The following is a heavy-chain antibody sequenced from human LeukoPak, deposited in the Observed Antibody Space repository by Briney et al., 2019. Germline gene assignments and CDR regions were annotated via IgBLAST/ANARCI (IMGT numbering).Heavy chain of an antibody. CDR1: GYSFTSFW. CDR2: IYPGDSDT. J-gene: IGHJ6*02. Sequence: LGESLKISCKASGYSFTSFWIGWVRQMPGKGLEWMGIIYPGDSDTRYSPSFQGQVTISADKSISTAYLQWSSLKASDTAMYYCARKYGSGNYGMGVWGQGTTVTVSS. D-gene: IGHD3-10*01. V-gene: IGHV5-51*01. CDR3: ARKYGSGNYGMGV.